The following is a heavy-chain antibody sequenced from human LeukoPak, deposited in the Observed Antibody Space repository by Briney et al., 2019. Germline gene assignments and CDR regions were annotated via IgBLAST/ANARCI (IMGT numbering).Heavy chain of an antibody. CDR1: GGSISSYY. Sequence: PSETLSLTCTVSGGSISSYYWSWIRQPPGKGLEWIGYIYYSGRTNYNPSLKSRVTISVDKPKNQISLKLSSVTAADTAVYYCARVSFGSSWYDSWFDPWGQGTLVTVSS. D-gene: IGHD6-13*01. CDR3: ARVSFGSSWYDSWFDP. J-gene: IGHJ5*02. CDR2: IYYSGRT. V-gene: IGHV4-59*01.